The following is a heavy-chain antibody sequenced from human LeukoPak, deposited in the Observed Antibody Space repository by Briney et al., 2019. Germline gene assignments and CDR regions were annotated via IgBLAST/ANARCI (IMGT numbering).Heavy chain of an antibody. J-gene: IGHJ4*02. CDR1: GFTFSSYA. CDR3: AKALTMIRVLRGGFDY. D-gene: IGHD3-22*01. Sequence: GGSLRLSCAASGFTFSSYAMSWVRQAPGKGLEWVSGVSGSGDSTYYADSVKGRFTISRDNSKNTLYLQMNSLRAEDTAVYYCAKALTMIRVLRGGFDYWGQGALVTVSS. CDR2: VSGSGDST. V-gene: IGHV3-23*01.